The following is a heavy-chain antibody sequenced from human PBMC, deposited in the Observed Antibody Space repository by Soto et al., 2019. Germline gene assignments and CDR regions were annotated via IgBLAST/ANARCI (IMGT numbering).Heavy chain of an antibody. CDR2: ISYDGSNK. J-gene: IGHJ6*02. CDR3: AKENYYDSGSYYGMDV. Sequence: GGSLRLSCAASGFTFSSYDMHWVRQAPGKGLEWVAVISYDGSNKYYADSVKGRFTISRDNSKNTLYLQMNSLRAEDTAVYYCAKENYYDSGSYYGMDVWGQGTTVTVSS. CDR1: GFTFSSYD. D-gene: IGHD3-10*01. V-gene: IGHV3-30*18.